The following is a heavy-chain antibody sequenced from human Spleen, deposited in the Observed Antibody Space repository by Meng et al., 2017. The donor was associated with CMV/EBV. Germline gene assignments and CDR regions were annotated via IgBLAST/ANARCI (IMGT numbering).Heavy chain of an antibody. CDR3: AKDGMVRGVLDY. CDR1: GFTFSSHG. J-gene: IGHJ4*02. Sequence: CEASGFTFSSHGKHWVRQAPGKGLEWVAVIWYDGSNKYYADSVKGRFTISRDNSKNTLYLLMNSLRAEDTAVYYCAKDGMVRGVLDYWGQGTLVTVSS. D-gene: IGHD3-10*01. V-gene: IGHV3-33*06. CDR2: IWYDGSNK.